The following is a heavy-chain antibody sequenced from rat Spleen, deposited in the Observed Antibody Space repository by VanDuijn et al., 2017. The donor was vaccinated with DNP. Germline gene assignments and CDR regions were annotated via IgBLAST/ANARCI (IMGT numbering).Heavy chain of an antibody. CDR2: ISYDGGST. V-gene: IGHV5-20*01. Sequence: EVQLVESGGGLVQPGRSLKLSCAASGFTFSDYYMAWVRQAPTKGLEWVAYISYDGGSTYHGDSVKGRFTISRDNAKSTLYLQMDSLRSEDTATYYCATATTGITHYWGQGVMVTVSS. CDR1: GFTFSDYY. J-gene: IGHJ2*01. D-gene: IGHD1-9*01. CDR3: ATATTGITHY.